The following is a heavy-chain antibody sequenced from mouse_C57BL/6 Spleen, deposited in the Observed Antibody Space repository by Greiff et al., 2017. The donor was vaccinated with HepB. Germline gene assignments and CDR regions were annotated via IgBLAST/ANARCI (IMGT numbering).Heavy chain of an antibody. CDR3: AKGGGLPPYYGMDY. Sequence: VQLQQSGPGLVQPSQSLSITCTISGFSLTSYGVHWVRQSPGKGLEWLGVICRGGSTDYNAALMSSLSITKDNSKSQVFFKMNSLQADDTAIYYCAKGGGLPPYYGMDYWGQGTSVTVSS. V-gene: IGHV2-5*01. D-gene: IGHD2-2*01. CDR1: GFSLTSYG. CDR2: ICRGGST. J-gene: IGHJ4*01.